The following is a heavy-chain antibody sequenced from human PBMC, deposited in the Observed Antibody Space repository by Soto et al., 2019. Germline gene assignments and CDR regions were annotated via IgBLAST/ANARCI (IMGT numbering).Heavy chain of an antibody. J-gene: IGHJ6*02. Sequence: QLVESGGGVVPPGASLRLSCAASGFTFSTFGMHWVRQTPGKGLEWVAVISYDGNNKVYADSVKGRFTISRDNFKNTVDLVMNSLKVDDTAVYYCAKDRQAYGDYDYYCYGLDVWGQGATVSVSS. CDR3: AKDRQAYGDYDYYCYGLDV. CDR1: GFTFSTFG. D-gene: IGHD4-17*01. CDR2: ISYDGNNK. V-gene: IGHV3-30*18.